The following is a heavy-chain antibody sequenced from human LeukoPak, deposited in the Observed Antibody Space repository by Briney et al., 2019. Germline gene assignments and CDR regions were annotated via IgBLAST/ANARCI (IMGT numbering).Heavy chain of an antibody. CDR2: INASDGGT. D-gene: IGHD3-22*01. Sequence: GASVKVSCKASGYTFTIYYMHWVRQAPGQGLEWMGIINASDGGTSYAQKFQGRVTMTRDKSTSTVYMELSSLRSEDTALYYCASGSHVRVYDSSAYYGHYWGQGTLVTVSS. CDR1: GYTFTIYY. CDR3: ASGSHVRVYDSSAYYGHY. V-gene: IGHV1-46*01. J-gene: IGHJ4*02.